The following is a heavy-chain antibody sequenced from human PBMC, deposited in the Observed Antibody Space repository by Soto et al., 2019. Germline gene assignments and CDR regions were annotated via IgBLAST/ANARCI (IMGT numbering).Heavy chain of an antibody. CDR1: GFTFSSYA. V-gene: IGHV3-30-3*01. J-gene: IGHJ3*02. CDR2: ISYDGSNK. CDR3: ARVSLDIVVVPAAIRGDAFDI. Sequence: PGGSLRLSCAASGFTFSSYAMHWVRQAPGKGLEWVAVISYDGSNKYYADSVKGRFTISRDNSKNTLYLQMNSLRAEDTAVYYCARVSLDIVVVPAAIRGDAFDIWGQGTMVTVSS. D-gene: IGHD2-2*02.